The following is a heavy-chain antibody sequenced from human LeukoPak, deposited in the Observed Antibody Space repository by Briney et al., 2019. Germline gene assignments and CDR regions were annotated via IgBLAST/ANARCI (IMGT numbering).Heavy chain of an antibody. CDR2: IIPILGIA. Sequence: GGSLRLSCAASGFTFSSYAISWVRQAPGQGLEWMGRIIPILGIANYAQKFQGRVTITADKSTSTAYMELSSLRSEDTAVYYCARAPTVTTPFDPWGQGTLVTVSS. D-gene: IGHD4-11*01. CDR1: GFTFSSYA. V-gene: IGHV1-69*04. J-gene: IGHJ5*02. CDR3: ARAPTVTTPFDP.